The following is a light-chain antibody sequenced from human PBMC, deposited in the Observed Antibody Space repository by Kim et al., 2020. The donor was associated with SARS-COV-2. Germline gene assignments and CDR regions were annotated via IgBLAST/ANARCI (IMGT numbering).Light chain of an antibody. V-gene: IGKV3-15*01. CDR1: QRVRDS. J-gene: IGKJ1*01. CDR2: GAS. Sequence: GEIPNSSCRPRQRVRDSLTWYQQSPSRAPRLLIYGASTRASGIRARFRGSGSETEFTLTMRGLQSEGSAVYCCKQYDDWPPWTIGQGTKVEIK. CDR3: KQYDDWPPWT.